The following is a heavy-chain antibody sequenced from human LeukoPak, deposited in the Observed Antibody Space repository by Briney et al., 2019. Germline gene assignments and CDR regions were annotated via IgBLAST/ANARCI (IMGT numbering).Heavy chain of an antibody. CDR3: ARLRAVTRSSSWLQVRRRFDY. V-gene: IGHV4-34*01. CDR1: GWSLREYY. CDR2: INHSGST. Sequence: SETLSLTRAVYGWSLREYYWSWIRQPPGKGLEWIGEINHSGSTNYNLSHTSRVTISVDTSKNQFSLKLSSVTAAETAVYYCARLRAVTRSSSWLQVRRRFDYWGEGTLGTVSS. D-gene: IGHD6-13*01. J-gene: IGHJ4*02.